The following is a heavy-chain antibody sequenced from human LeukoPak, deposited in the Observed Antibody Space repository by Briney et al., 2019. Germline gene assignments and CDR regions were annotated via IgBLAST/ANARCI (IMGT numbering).Heavy chain of an antibody. Sequence: GGSLRLSCAASGFTFSSYGMHWVRQAPGKGLEWVALIWYDGSNKYYTDSVKGRLTISRDNTRNTLYLQMNSLRAEDTAIYYCAREGPRGNSQFDYWGQGTLVTVSS. CDR1: GFTFSSYG. V-gene: IGHV3-33*01. D-gene: IGHD2/OR15-2a*01. CDR2: IWYDGSNK. CDR3: AREGPRGNSQFDY. J-gene: IGHJ4*02.